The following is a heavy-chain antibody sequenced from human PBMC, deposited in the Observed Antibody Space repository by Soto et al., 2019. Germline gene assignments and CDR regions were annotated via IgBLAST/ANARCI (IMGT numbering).Heavy chain of an antibody. D-gene: IGHD6-19*01. V-gene: IGHV3-23*01. CDR3: AKVPSVRRAVAGTDYFDY. CDR2: ISGSGGST. J-gene: IGHJ4*02. CDR1: GFTFSSYA. Sequence: GGSLRLSCAASGFTFSSYAMSWVRQAPGKGLEWVSAISGSGGSTYYADSVKGRFTISRDNSKNTLYLQMNSLGAEDTAVYYCAKVPSVRRAVAGTDYFDYWGQGTLVTVSS.